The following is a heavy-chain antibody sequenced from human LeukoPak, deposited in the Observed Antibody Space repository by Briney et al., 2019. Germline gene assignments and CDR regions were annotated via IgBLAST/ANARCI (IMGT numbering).Heavy chain of an antibody. CDR3: ARDTSKVGGDSSSWYY. Sequence: ASVKVSCKASGYTFNTYGITWVRQAPGQGLEWMGWINPNSGGTNYAQKFQGRVTMTRDTSISTAYMELSRLRSDDTAVYYCARDTSKVGGDSSSWYYWGQGTLVTVSS. CDR1: GYTFNTYG. J-gene: IGHJ4*02. V-gene: IGHV1-2*02. D-gene: IGHD6-13*01. CDR2: INPNSGGT.